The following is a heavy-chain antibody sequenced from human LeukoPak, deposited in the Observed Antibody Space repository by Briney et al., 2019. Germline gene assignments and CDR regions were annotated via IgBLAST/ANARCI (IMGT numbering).Heavy chain of an antibody. Sequence: SVKVSCKASGGTFSSYAISWVRQAPGQGLEWMGGIIPIFGTANYAQKFQGRVTITTDESTSTAYMELSSLRSEDTAVYYCARVQEWLATDFDYWGQGTLVTVSS. CDR3: ARVQEWLATDFDY. CDR1: GGTFSSYA. CDR2: IIPIFGTA. D-gene: IGHD6-19*01. V-gene: IGHV1-69*05. J-gene: IGHJ4*02.